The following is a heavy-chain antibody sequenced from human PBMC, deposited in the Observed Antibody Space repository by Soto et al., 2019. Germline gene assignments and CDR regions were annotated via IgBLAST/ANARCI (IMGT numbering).Heavy chain of an antibody. J-gene: IGHJ6*02. V-gene: IGHV4-31*03. Sequence: QVQLQESGPGLVKPSQTLSLTCTVSGGSISSGGYYWSWIRQHPGKGLEWIGYIYYSGSTYYNPSLKSRVTISVDTSKNQFSLKLSSVTAADTAVYYCARDRPEYDFWSGTRDYYYYGMDVWDQGTTVTVSS. CDR3: ARDRPEYDFWSGTRDYYYYGMDV. CDR2: IYYSGST. D-gene: IGHD3-3*01. CDR1: GGSISSGGYY.